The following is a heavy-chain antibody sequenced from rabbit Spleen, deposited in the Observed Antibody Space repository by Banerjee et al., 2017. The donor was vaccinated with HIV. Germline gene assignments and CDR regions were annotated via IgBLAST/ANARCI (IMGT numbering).Heavy chain of an antibody. CDR2: IYTGSGST. V-gene: IGHV1S40*01. CDR3: ARGTNAYVGAGDLMTRLDL. D-gene: IGHD6-1*01. CDR1: GFSFSSSYY. J-gene: IGHJ3*01. Sequence: QSLEESGGDLVKPGASLTLTCTASGFSFSSSYYMCWVRQAPGKGLEWIGCIYTGSGSTYYASWAKGRFTISKTSSTTVTLQMTSLTAADTATYWCARGTNAYVGAGDLMTRLDLWGPGTLVTVS.